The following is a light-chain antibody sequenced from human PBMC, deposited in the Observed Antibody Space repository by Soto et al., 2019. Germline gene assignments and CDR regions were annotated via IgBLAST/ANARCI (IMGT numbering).Light chain of an antibody. Sequence: EILMTQSPSTLSVSPGERATLSCRASQSVSSNLAWYQQKPGQAPRLLIYGASTRATGIPARLSGSGSGTDFTLTISRLEPEDFAVYYCQQRSYPITFGQGTRLEIK. CDR1: QSVSSN. CDR3: QQRSYPIT. J-gene: IGKJ5*01. V-gene: IGKV3-15*01. CDR2: GAS.